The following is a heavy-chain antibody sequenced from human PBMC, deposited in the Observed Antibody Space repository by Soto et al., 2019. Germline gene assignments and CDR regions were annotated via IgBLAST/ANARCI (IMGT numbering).Heavy chain of an antibody. CDR2: ITSDTNTI. D-gene: IGHD6-19*01. Sequence: EVQLVESGGGLVQPGGSLRLTCVASGFPFSIYSMNWVRQTPGKGLEWSSYITSDTNTIKYADSVKGRFTISRDNAKNVLYLQKNSLRDEDTAVYFCARSVEGHFDYWGQGTVVTVSS. J-gene: IGHJ4*02. CDR3: ARSVEGHFDY. V-gene: IGHV3-48*02. CDR1: GFPFSIYS.